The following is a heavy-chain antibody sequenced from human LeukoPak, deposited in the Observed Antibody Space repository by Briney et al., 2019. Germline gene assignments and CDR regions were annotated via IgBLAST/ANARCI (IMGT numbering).Heavy chain of an antibody. CDR3: ARDESTAAAGSGTDY. CDR2: ICSSSSYI. J-gene: IGHJ4*02. V-gene: IGHV3-21*01. D-gene: IGHD6-13*01. CDR1: GFTFSSYS. Sequence: GGALRLSCAASGFTFSSYSMNWVRQAPGKGLEWVSSICSSSSYIYFADSVKGRFTISRDNAKNALYLQMNSLRAEDTAVYYCARDESTAAAGSGTDYWGQGTLVTVSS.